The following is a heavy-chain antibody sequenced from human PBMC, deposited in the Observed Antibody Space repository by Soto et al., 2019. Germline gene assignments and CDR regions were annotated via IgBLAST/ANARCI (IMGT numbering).Heavy chain of an antibody. Sequence: EVQLVGSGGGLVKPGGSLRLSCAASGFTFSSYSMNWVRQAPGKGLEWVSSISSSSSYIYYADSVKGRFTISRDNAKNSLYLQMNSLRAEDTAVYYCASPGYGSGSLRSGWYFDLWGRGTLVTVSS. D-gene: IGHD3-10*01. CDR2: ISSSSSYI. CDR3: ASPGYGSGSLRSGWYFDL. J-gene: IGHJ2*01. V-gene: IGHV3-21*01. CDR1: GFTFSSYS.